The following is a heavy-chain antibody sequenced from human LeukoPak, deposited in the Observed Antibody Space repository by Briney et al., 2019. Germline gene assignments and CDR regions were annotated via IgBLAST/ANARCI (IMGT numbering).Heavy chain of an antibody. J-gene: IGHJ4*02. CDR1: GYTFTSYG. V-gene: IGHV1-18*01. CDR3: ARHLIRGARPLGY. D-gene: IGHD1-26*01. Sequence: AAVNVSCKSSGYTFTSYGISWVRQARGQGLEWMGCISAYNGNTNYVHKLQGRVTMTTDTSTSTAYMELRSLRSDDTAVYYCARHLIRGARPLGYWGQGTLVTVSS. CDR2: ISAYNGNT.